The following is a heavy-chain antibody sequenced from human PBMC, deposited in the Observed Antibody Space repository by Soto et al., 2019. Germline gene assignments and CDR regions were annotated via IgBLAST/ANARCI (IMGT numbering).Heavy chain of an antibody. D-gene: IGHD4-17*01. CDR1: GGSLTTGDYY. CDR2: ISRSGNI. Sequence: QVQLQESGPGLAKPSQTLSLICTVSGGSLTTGDYYWSWIRQSPGEGLEWIGYISRSGNIFYNPYFKSRITISLDTSKNQFSLKLNSVTAADTAVYYCPRGNDYVYFYACWGQGTLVTVSS. V-gene: IGHV4-30-4*01. J-gene: IGHJ4*02. CDR3: PRGNDYVYFYAC.